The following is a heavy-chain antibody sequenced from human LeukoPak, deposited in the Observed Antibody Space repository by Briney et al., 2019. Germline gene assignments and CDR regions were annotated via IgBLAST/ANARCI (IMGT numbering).Heavy chain of an antibody. CDR2: IYPGDSET. V-gene: IGHV5-51*01. Sequence: HGESLKISSKGSGYTFTSHSIGWVRQMPGKGLEWMGIIYPGDSETTYSPSFQGQVTISADKSLNTAYLQWSSLKASDTAMYYCARRGSRVNLILWSTSSHFDYWGQGTLVTVSS. J-gene: IGHJ4*02. D-gene: IGHD3-3*01. CDR3: ARRGSRVNLILWSTSSHFDY. CDR1: GYTFTSHS.